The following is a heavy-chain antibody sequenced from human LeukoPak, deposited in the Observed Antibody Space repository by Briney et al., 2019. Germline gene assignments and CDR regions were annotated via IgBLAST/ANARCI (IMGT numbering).Heavy chain of an antibody. Sequence: PGGSLRLSCAASGFTFSSYGMHWVRQAPGKGLEWVANINEDGSEKYYVESVKGRFTVSRDNAKNSLYLQMDSLRAEDTAVYYCARDGPHYDFWSGPAYWGQGTLVTVSS. CDR1: GFTFSSYG. D-gene: IGHD3-3*01. J-gene: IGHJ4*02. CDR3: ARDGPHYDFWSGPAY. V-gene: IGHV3-7*05. CDR2: INEDGSEK.